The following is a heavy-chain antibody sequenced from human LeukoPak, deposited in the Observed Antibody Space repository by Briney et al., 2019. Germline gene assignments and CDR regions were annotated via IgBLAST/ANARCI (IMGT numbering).Heavy chain of an antibody. Sequence: SETLSLTCAVSGYSISSGYYWGWIRQPPGKGLEWIGSIYHSGSTYYNPSLKSRVTISVDTSKNQFSLKLSSVIAADTAVYYCARSSITIFGVVIEYYFDYWGQGTLVTVSS. V-gene: IGHV4-38-2*01. CDR3: ARSSITIFGVVIEYYFDY. J-gene: IGHJ4*02. CDR2: IYHSGST. CDR1: GYSISSGYY. D-gene: IGHD3-3*01.